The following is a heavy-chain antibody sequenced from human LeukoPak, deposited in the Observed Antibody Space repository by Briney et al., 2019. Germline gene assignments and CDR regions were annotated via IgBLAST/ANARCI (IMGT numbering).Heavy chain of an antibody. CDR1: GGTFISYA. CDR2: IIPILGIA. CDR3: ARDSPPNYYDSSGPYGD. Sequence: SVRVSCKASGGTFISYAISWVRRAPGQGLEWMGRIIPILGIANYAQKFQGRVTITADKSTSTAYMELSSLRSEDTAVYYCARDSPPNYYDSSGPYGDWGQGTLVTVSS. V-gene: IGHV1-69*04. J-gene: IGHJ4*02. D-gene: IGHD3-22*01.